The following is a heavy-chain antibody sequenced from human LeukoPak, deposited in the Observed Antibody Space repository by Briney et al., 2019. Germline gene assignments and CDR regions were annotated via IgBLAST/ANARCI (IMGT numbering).Heavy chain of an antibody. D-gene: IGHD3-16*01. J-gene: IGHJ4*02. Sequence: GGSLRLSCAASDFAFSSFGMHWVRQAPGKGLEWVAAVRHDGATKHFADSVKGRFAVSRDNSKNTMYLEMNSLTTEDTAVYYCAKAPTYLGGVDYWGQGTLVTVSS. CDR2: VRHDGATK. V-gene: IGHV3-30*02. CDR3: AKAPTYLGGVDY. CDR1: DFAFSSFG.